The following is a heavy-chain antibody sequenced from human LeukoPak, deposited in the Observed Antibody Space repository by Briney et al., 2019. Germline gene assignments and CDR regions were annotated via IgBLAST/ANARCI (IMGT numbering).Heavy chain of an antibody. V-gene: IGHV1-69*13. CDR3: ARDQTDCSRTSCYNVHYGMDV. J-gene: IGHJ6*02. D-gene: IGHD2-2*02. CDR2: IIPIFGTA. Sequence: SVKVSCKASGGTFSSYAISWVRQAPGQGLEWMGGIIPIFGTANYAQKFQGRVTITADESTSTAYMELSSLRSEDTAVYYCARDQTDCSRTSCYNVHYGMDVWGQGTTVTVSS. CDR1: GGTFSSYA.